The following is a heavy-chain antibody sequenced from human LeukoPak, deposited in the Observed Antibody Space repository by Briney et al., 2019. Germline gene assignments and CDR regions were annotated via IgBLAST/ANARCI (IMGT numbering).Heavy chain of an antibody. CDR2: ISSTSTYI. D-gene: IGHD6-13*01. CDR3: ARTPWSGAAYYGMDV. V-gene: IGHV3-21*01. J-gene: IGHJ6*02. Sequence: GGSLRLSCAASGFTFSSYSMNWVRQAPGKGLEWVSSISSTSTYIYYADSVKGRFTISRDNAKNSLYLQMNSLRAEDTAVYYCARTPWSGAAYYGMDVWGQGTTVTVSS. CDR1: GFTFSSYS.